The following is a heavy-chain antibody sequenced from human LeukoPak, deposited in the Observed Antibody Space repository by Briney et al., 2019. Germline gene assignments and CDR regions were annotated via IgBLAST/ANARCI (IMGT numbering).Heavy chain of an antibody. CDR2: MNPNSGNT. V-gene: IGHV1-8*03. D-gene: IGHD5-12*01. CDR3: AKDISRWLPRLSEFQH. Sequence: ASVKVSCKASGYTFTSYDINWVRQATGQGLEWMGWMNPNSGNTGYAQKFQGRVTITRNTSISTAYMELSSLRSEDTAVYYCAKDISRWLPRLSEFQHWGQGTLVTVSS. CDR1: GYTFTSYD. J-gene: IGHJ1*01.